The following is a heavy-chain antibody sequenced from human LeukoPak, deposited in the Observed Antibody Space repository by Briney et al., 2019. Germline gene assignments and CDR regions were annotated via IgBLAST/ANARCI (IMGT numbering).Heavy chain of an antibody. CDR1: GGSISSYY. CDR3: ASTYYYDSSGYYPFDY. V-gene: IGHV4-59*01. CDR2: IYYSGST. D-gene: IGHD3-22*01. J-gene: IGHJ4*02. Sequence: SETLSLTCTVSGGSISSYYWSWIRQPPGKGLEWIGYIYYSGSTNYNPSLKSRVTISVDTSKNQFSLKLSSVTAADTAVYYCASTYYYDSSGYYPFDYWGQGTLVTVSS.